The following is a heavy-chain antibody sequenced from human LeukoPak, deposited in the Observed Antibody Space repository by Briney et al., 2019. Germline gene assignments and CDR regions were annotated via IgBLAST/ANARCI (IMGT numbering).Heavy chain of an antibody. CDR1: GYTFTSYD. CDR3: ARDLRGAEDY. CDR2: MNPNSGNT. J-gene: IGHJ4*02. D-gene: IGHD4/OR15-4a*01. V-gene: IGHV1-8*01. Sequence: ASVRVSCTASGYTFTSYDINWVRQAPGQGLEWMGWMNPNSGNTVYAQKFQGRVTITRNTSISTAYMELSSLRSEDTAVYYCARDLRGAEDYWGQGTLVTVSS.